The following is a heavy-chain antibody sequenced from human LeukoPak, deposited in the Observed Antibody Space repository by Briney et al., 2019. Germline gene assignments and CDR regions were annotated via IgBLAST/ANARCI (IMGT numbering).Heavy chain of an antibody. CDR3: ARAHCSSTSCSDGGDY. CDR1: GYTFIGYY. D-gene: IGHD2-2*01. J-gene: IGHJ4*02. CDR2: INPSGGST. V-gene: IGHV1-46*01. Sequence: GASVKVSCKASGYTFIGYYIQWVRQAPGQGLEWMGIINPSGGSTSYAQKFQGRATMTRDTSTSTVYMELSSLRSEDTAVYYCARAHCSSTSCSDGGDYWGQGTLVTVSS.